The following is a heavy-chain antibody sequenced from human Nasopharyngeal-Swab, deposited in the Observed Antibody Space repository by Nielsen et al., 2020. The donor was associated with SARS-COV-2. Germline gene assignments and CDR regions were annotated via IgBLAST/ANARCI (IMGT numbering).Heavy chain of an antibody. V-gene: IGHV3-66*01. Sequence: GESLKISCAASGFTVSSNYMSWVRQAPGKGLEWVSVIYSGGSTYYADFVKGRFTISRDNSKNTLYLQMNSLRAEDTAVYYCARDGTGTTRKNGWFDPWGQGTLVTVSS. CDR1: GFTVSSNY. CDR3: ARDGTGTTRKNGWFDP. CDR2: IYSGGST. D-gene: IGHD1-1*01. J-gene: IGHJ5*02.